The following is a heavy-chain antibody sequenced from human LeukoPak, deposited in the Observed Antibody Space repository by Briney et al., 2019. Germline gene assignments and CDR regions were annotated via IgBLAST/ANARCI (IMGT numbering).Heavy chain of an antibody. CDR3: ARDQNYYDSPRT. CDR2: IDHSGST. J-gene: IGHJ5*02. Sequence: PSETLSLTCAVYGGSFSGYYWSWIRQPPGKGLEWIGEIDHSGSTNYNPSLKSRVTISVDTSKNQFSLKLSSVTAADTAVYYCARDQNYYDSPRTWGQGTLVTVSS. V-gene: IGHV4-34*01. D-gene: IGHD3-22*01. CDR1: GGSFSGYY.